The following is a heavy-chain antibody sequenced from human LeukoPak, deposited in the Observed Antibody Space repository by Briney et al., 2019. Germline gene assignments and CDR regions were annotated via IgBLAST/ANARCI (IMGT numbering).Heavy chain of an antibody. CDR2: ISSSSSTI. CDR3: ARETYYFVH. CDR1: GFTFSSYW. Sequence: GGSLRLSCAASGFTFSSYWMSWVRQAPGKGLEWVSYISSSSSTIYYADSVKGRFTISRDNVKNSLYLQMNRLRAEDTAVYYCARETYYFVHWGQGTLVTVSS. J-gene: IGHJ4*02. V-gene: IGHV3-48*01.